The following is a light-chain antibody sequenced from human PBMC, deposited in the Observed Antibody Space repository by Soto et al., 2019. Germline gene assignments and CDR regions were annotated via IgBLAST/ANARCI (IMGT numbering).Light chain of an antibody. CDR3: QQYGSSPWT. V-gene: IGKV3-20*01. CDR1: QSVSSSY. Sequence: EILLTQSPATLSLSPVERATLSCRASQSVSSSYLAWYQQKPGQAPRLLIYGASSRATGIPDRFSGSGSGTDFTLTISRLEPEDFAVYYCQQYGSSPWTFGQGTKVDIK. CDR2: GAS. J-gene: IGKJ1*01.